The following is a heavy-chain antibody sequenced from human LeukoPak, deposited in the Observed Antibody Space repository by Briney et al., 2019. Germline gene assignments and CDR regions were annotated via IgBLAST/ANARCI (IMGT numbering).Heavy chain of an antibody. D-gene: IGHD4-4*01. CDR1: GFTFSSYS. CDR3: ARAVTTNSAFHF. CDR2: ISSSSSYI. J-gene: IGHJ3*01. Sequence: PGGSLRLSCAASGFTFSSYSMNWVRQAPGKGLEWVSSISSSSSYIYYADSVKGRFTISRDNAKNSLYLQMNSLRAEDTAVYYCARAVTTNSAFHFWGQGTMVTVSS. V-gene: IGHV3-21*01.